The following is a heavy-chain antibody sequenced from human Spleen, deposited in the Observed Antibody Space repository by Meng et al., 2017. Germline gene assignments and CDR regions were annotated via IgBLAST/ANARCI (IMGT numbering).Heavy chain of an antibody. CDR1: GVPISSGDYY. V-gene: IGHV4-31*01. CDR2: ISYTGST. D-gene: IGHD4-17*01. CDR3: ARVFSGDGGLPKWFDP. Sequence: QVQLADSGPGLLKPSQPLSLPCTVSGVPISSGDYYWSWIRQHPGMGLEWIGYISYTGSTYYNTSLKSLITISLDTSKNQFSLRLSSVTAADTAVYYCARVFSGDGGLPKWFDPWGQGTLVTVSS. J-gene: IGHJ5*02.